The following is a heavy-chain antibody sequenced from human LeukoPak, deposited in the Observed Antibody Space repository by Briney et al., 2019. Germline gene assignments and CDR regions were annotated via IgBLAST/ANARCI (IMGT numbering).Heavy chain of an antibody. Sequence: GGSLRLSCAASGFTLSSLKMNWVRQAPRKGLEWVSSISSSGSYIYYADSVKGRFTSSRDNAKNSLYLQMNSLRAEDTAVYYCATSLRTGGIFDYGGQGTLVTVSS. CDR3: ATSLRTGGIFDY. V-gene: IGHV3-21*01. J-gene: IGHJ4*02. CDR1: GFTLSSLK. CDR2: ISSSGSYI. D-gene: IGHD2-15*01.